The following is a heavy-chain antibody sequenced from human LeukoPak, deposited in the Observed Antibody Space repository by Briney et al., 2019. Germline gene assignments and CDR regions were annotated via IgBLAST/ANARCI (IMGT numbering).Heavy chain of an antibody. V-gene: IGHV1-18*01. D-gene: IGHD2-2*02. CDR3: ARDTYCSSTSCYKGGAFDI. Sequence: ASVKVSCKASGGTFSSYAISWVRQAPGQGLDWVGRITAYNGNTNYAQKLQGRVTLTTDTSTGTAYMELRSLRSDDTAVYYCARDTYCSSTSCYKGGAFDIWGQGTLVTVSS. J-gene: IGHJ3*02. CDR1: GGTFSSYA. CDR2: ITAYNGNT.